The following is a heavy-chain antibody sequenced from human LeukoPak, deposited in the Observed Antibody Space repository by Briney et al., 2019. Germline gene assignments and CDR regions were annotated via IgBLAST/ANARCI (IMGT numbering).Heavy chain of an antibody. J-gene: IGHJ4*02. V-gene: IGHV4-59*01. CDR3: ARYGGSNDY. CDR2: IYYRGST. D-gene: IGHD4-23*01. Sequence: AETLSLTCTVSGGSISSYYWSWIRQPPGKGLEWIGYIYYRGSTNYNPSLKSRVTISVDTSKNQFSLKLSSVTAADTAVYYCARYGGSNDYWGQGTLVTVSS. CDR1: GGSISSYY.